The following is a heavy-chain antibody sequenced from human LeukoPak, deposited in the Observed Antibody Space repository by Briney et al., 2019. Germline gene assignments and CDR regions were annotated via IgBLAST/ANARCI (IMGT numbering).Heavy chain of an antibody. J-gene: IGHJ4*02. V-gene: IGHV2-5*01. CDR1: GFSLSTTGVG. D-gene: IGHD6-19*01. Sequence: SGPTLANPTQTLTLTCTFSGFSLSTTGVGVNWIRQSPGKALEWLALIYWNDDKRYSPSLRSRLTITRDTSKNQVVLTMTNMDPVDTATYYCAHRGGAVAGHYYFDYWGQGTLVTVSS. CDR3: AHRGGAVAGHYYFDY. CDR2: IYWNDDK.